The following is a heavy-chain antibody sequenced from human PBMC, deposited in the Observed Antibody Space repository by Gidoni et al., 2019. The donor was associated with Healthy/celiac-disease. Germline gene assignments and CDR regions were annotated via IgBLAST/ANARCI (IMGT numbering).Heavy chain of an antibody. CDR1: GFPFGTSA. J-gene: IGHJ4*02. D-gene: IGHD3-22*01. V-gene: IGHV3-23*01. CDR3: AKDPYPNYYDSSGSPFY. Sequence: EVQLLESGGGLVQPGGSLRLSGAASGFPFGTSAMRWVRQGPGQGLEWVSAISGSGGSTYYADSVKGRFTISRDNSKNTLYLQMNSLRAEDTAVYYCAKDPYPNYYDSSGSPFYWGQGTLVTVSS. CDR2: ISGSGGST.